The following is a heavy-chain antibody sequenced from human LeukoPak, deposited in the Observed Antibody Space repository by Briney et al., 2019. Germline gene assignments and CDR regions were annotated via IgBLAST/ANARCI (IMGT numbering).Heavy chain of an antibody. V-gene: IGHV1-2*02. Sequence: ASVKVSCKASGYTFTDYYMHWVRQAPGQGLEWMGWINPNSGGTNYAQKSQGRVTMTRDTSISTVYMEMSRLRSDDTAVYYCARESVPAVAARRGLNYWGQGTLVAVSS. CDR3: ARESVPAVAARRGLNY. D-gene: IGHD6-6*01. J-gene: IGHJ4*02. CDR2: INPNSGGT. CDR1: GYTFTDYY.